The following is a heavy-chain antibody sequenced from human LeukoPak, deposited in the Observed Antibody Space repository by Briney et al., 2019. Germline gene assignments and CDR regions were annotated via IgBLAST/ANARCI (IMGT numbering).Heavy chain of an antibody. CDR3: AKATIATVVTPGRLDY. V-gene: IGHV3-23*01. D-gene: IGHD4-23*01. CDR2: ITNSGGGS. J-gene: IGHJ4*02. CDR1: GFAFSSYA. Sequence: GGSLRLSCAASGFAFSSYAISWVRQAPGKGLEWVASITNSGGGSIYADSVKGRFTISRDNSKNTLFLQMNTLIVEDTAAYYCAKATIATVVTPGRLDYWGQGTLVTVSS.